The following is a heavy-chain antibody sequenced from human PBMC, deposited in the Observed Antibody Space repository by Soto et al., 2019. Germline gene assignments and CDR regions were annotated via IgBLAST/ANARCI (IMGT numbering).Heavy chain of an antibody. V-gene: IGHV1-69*12. CDR2: IIPIFGTA. Sequence: QVQLVQSGAEVKKPGSSVKVSCKASGGTFSSYAISWVRQAPGQGLEWMGGIIPIFGTANYAQKVQGRGTITADESTSTDYLGLGGLRSEDRAGYYCARRRNSTYYSGLDVWGRGTKVAVSS. CDR3: ARRRNSTYYSGLDV. CDR1: GGTFSSYA. D-gene: IGHD4-4*01. J-gene: IGHJ6*02.